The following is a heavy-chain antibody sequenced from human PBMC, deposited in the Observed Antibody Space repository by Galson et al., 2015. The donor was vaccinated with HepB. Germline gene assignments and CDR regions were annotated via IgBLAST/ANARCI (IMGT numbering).Heavy chain of an antibody. CDR2: IETKGSNYAT. CDR3: VRDKVIRGFVVSDNDS. CDR1: GFTFSGST. J-gene: IGHJ4*02. V-gene: IGHV3-73*01. D-gene: IGHD3-10*01. Sequence: SLRLSCAGSGFTFSGSTIHWVRQTSGKGLEWVGRIETKGSNYATAYVASVKGRFTISRDNSKNTLDLQMNSLTAVDTGIYYCVRDKVIRGFVVSDNDSWGQGTLVTVSS.